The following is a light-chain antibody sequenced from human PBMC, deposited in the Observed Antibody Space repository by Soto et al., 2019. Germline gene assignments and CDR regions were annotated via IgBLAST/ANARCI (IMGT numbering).Light chain of an antibody. J-gene: IGLJ1*01. Sequence: QSALTQPASVSGSPGQSITISCTGTSSDVGGYNSVSWYQQHPGKAPKLMIYGVSNRPSGISIRFSGSKSGNTASLTISGLQAEDEADYYCSSYTSSSTLVFGTGTKLTVL. CDR2: GVS. CDR3: SSYTSSSTLV. CDR1: SSDVGGYNS. V-gene: IGLV2-14*01.